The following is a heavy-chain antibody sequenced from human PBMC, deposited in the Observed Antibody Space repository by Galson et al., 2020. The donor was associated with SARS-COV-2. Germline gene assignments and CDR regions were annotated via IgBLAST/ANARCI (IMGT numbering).Heavy chain of an antibody. CDR2: ITWSSTEI. CDR3: VKDLGYDSSGYYQYYFDY. Sequence: SLRLPCAASGFTFDDYVMHWVRQAPGKGLEWVSGITWSSTEIGYADSVQGRFTISRDNAKNSLYLQMNSLRPEDTALYYCVKDLGYDSSGYYQYYFDYWGQGTLVTVSS. D-gene: IGHD3-22*01. J-gene: IGHJ4*02. V-gene: IGHV3-9*01. CDR1: GFTFDDYV.